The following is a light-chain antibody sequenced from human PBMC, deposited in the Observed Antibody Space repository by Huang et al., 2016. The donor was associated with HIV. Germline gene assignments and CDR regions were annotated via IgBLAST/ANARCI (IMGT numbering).Light chain of an antibody. Sequence: EIVMTQSPATLSVSPGERATLSCRASPSVSSHLAWYQQKPGQAPRLLIYGASTRATGIHARFSGSGSGTEFTLIVSSLQSEDFAVYYCQQYNNWPPYTFGQGTKLEIK. CDR2: GAS. V-gene: IGKV3-15*01. CDR3: QQYNNWPPYT. J-gene: IGKJ2*01. CDR1: PSVSSH.